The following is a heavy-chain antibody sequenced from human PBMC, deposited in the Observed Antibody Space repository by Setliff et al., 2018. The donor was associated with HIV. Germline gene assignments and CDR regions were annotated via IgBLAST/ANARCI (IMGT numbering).Heavy chain of an antibody. CDR2: ISSSSSNI. J-gene: IGHJ6*03. CDR3: ARDSEDTAWDYYYYMDV. V-gene: IGHV3-21*01. Sequence: ETLSLTCAVYGESFNTYFWSWIRQPPGKGLEWVSSISSSSSNIYYADSVKGRFTISRDNTKNSLYLQMNSLRAEDTAVYYCARDSEDTAWDYYYYMDVWGKGTTVTVSS. D-gene: IGHD5-18*01. CDR1: GESFNTYF.